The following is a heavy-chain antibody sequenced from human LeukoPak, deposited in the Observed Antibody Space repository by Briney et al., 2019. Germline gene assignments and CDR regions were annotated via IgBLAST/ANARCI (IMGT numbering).Heavy chain of an antibody. Sequence: PGGSLRLSCAASGFTFSSYAMHWVRQAPGKGLEWVAVISYDGSNKYYADSVKGRFTISRDNSKNTLYLQMNSLRAEDTAVYYCARDLGYYDSSGTGYWGQGTLVTVSS. V-gene: IGHV3-30-3*01. CDR1: GFTFSSYA. CDR3: ARDLGYYDSSGTGY. CDR2: ISYDGSNK. D-gene: IGHD3-22*01. J-gene: IGHJ4*02.